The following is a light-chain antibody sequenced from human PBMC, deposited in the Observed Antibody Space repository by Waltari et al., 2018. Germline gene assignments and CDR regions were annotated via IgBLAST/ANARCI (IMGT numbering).Light chain of an antibody. CDR2: ANY. J-gene: IGLJ3*02. Sequence: QSVLTQLPSTSGTPGQTVTISCSGSSSNIGTNTVTWYQQFPGTAPKVLVFANYHRPSGVPNRFSASKSGTSASLVISGLQSEDEGDYFCAAWDDSLIGRVFGGGTTLTVL. CDR1: SSNIGTNT. V-gene: IGLV1-44*01. CDR3: AAWDDSLIGRV.